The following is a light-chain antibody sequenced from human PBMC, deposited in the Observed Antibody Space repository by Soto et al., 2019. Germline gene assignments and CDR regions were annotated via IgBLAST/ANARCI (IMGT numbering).Light chain of an antibody. CDR2: DVS. CDR1: QDIRGA. J-gene: IGKJ5*01. V-gene: IGKV1-13*02. CDR3: QQFNSYPIT. Sequence: AIQVTQSPSSLSASVGDRVTITCRTSQDIRGALAWYQQKPGKPPRLLIYDVSSLESGVPSRFSVSGSGTEFTLTISSLQPEDFGTYFCQQFNSYPITFGHGARLEIK.